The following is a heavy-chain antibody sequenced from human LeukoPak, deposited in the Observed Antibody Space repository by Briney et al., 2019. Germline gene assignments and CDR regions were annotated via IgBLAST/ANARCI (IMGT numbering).Heavy chain of an antibody. V-gene: IGHV3-30*02. CDR2: IRYDESNK. J-gene: IGHJ3*02. CDR1: GFIFSNYG. Sequence: GGSLRLSCVASGFIFSNYGMHRVRQAPGKGLEWVAFIRYDESNKYYTDSVKGRFTISRDNSKNTLFLQMNSLRAEDTAVYYCAKLPIVGVINDAFDIWGQGTMVTVSS. CDR3: AKLPIVGVINDAFDI. D-gene: IGHD3-16*02.